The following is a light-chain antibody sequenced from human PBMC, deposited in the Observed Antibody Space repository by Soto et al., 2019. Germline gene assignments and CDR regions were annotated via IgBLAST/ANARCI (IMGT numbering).Light chain of an antibody. Sequence: EIVLTQSPGTLSLSPLEIATLSFMGSQSVSSSYLAWYQQKPGQAPRLLIYGASSRATGIPDRFSGSGSGTDSTLTISRLEPEDFAVYYCQQYGSSPQTFGGGTKVDIK. V-gene: IGKV3-20*01. CDR1: QSVSSSY. J-gene: IGKJ4*01. CDR3: QQYGSSPQT. CDR2: GAS.